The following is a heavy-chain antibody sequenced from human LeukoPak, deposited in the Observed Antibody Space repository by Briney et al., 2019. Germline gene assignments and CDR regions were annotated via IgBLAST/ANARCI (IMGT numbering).Heavy chain of an antibody. Sequence: GGSLRLSCTVSGFTVSSNSWSWVRQAPGKGLEWVGRIKSKTDGGTTDYAAPVKGRFTISRDDSKNTLYLQMNSLKTEDTAVYYCTTDIHYDSSGYPYYFDYWGQGTLVTVSS. CDR1: GFTVSSNS. CDR3: TTDIHYDSSGYPYYFDY. D-gene: IGHD3-22*01. J-gene: IGHJ4*02. V-gene: IGHV3-15*01. CDR2: IKSKTDGGTT.